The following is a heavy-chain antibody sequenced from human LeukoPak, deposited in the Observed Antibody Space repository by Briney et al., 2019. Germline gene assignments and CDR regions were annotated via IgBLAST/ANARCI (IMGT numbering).Heavy chain of an antibody. Sequence: EASVKVSCKASGYTFTNIGISWVRQAPGQGLEWMGWISTHNDITDYAQKFHGRATMTKDTSTTTVYMELRSLTSDNTAVYFCARCLHSYDIRGGHCYGYWGEGTVVTVSS. CDR3: ARCLHSYDIRGGHCYGY. J-gene: IGHJ4*02. D-gene: IGHD3-3*01. V-gene: IGHV1-18*01. CDR1: GYTFTNIG. CDR2: ISTHNDIT.